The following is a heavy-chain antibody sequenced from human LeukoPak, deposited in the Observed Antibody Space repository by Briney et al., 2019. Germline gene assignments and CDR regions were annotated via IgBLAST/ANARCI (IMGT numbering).Heavy chain of an antibody. V-gene: IGHV4-4*07. CDR1: GGSFSGYY. CDR2: IYTSGST. CDR3: ARDLSTPAAVDAFDI. J-gene: IGHJ3*02. D-gene: IGHD6-13*01. Sequence: PSETLSLTCAVYGGSFSGYYWSWIRQPAGKGLEWIGRIYTSGSTNYNPSLKSRVTMSVDTSKNQFSLKLSSVTAADTAVYYCARDLSTPAAVDAFDIWGQGTMVTVSS.